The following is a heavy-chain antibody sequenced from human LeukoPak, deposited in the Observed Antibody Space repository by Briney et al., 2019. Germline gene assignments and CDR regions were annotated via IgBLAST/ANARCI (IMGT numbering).Heavy chain of an antibody. Sequence: GGSLRLSCAASGFTFSSYSMNWVRRAPGKGLEWVSSISSSSSYIYYADSVKGRFTISRDNAENSLYLQMNSLRAEDTAVYYCARGVNYYYYGMDVWGQGTTVTVSS. D-gene: IGHD3-3*01. V-gene: IGHV3-21*01. J-gene: IGHJ6*02. CDR2: ISSSSSYI. CDR1: GFTFSSYS. CDR3: ARGVNYYYYGMDV.